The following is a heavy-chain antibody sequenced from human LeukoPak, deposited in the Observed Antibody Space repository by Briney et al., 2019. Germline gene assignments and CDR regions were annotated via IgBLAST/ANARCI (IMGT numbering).Heavy chain of an antibody. CDR3: ASSNYYDSSGYRWWVRETDAFDI. D-gene: IGHD3-22*01. V-gene: IGHV3-7*01. Sequence: AGGSLRLSCAASGFSVSGYWMSWVRQAPGKGLEWVANIKQDGSEQYYVDSVKGRFTISRDNAKNSLYLQMNSLRAEDTAVYYCASSNYYDSSGYRWWVRETDAFDIWGQGTMVTVSS. CDR1: GFSVSGYW. CDR2: IKQDGSEQ. J-gene: IGHJ3*02.